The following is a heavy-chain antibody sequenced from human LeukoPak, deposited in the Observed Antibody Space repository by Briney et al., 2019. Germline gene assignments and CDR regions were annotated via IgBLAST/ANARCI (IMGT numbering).Heavy chain of an antibody. CDR1: GGSISSSSYY. Sequence: SETLSLTCTVSGGSISSSSYYWGWIRQSPGKGLEWIGSIFYTGSTYYTPSLESRLTISVDTSKNQFSLKLSSVTAADTAVYYCARGIEGGKWFDPWGQGTLVTVSS. V-gene: IGHV4-39*07. J-gene: IGHJ5*02. CDR3: ARGIEGGKWFDP. CDR2: IFYTGST. D-gene: IGHD4-23*01.